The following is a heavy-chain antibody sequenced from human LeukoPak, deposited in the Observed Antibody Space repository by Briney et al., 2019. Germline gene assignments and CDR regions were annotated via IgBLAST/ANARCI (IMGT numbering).Heavy chain of an antibody. J-gene: IGHJ4*02. D-gene: IGHD6-19*01. CDR3: AKDREQGVASASAFDY. CDR2: ISGSGDST. Sequence: GGSLRLSCTASRFTFSIYAMSWVRQAPGKGLEWVSTISGSGDSTYYADSVRGRFTIFRDSSKNMVFLQMNSLSAADTAVYFCAKDREQGVASASAFDYWGQGTLVTVSS. CDR1: RFTFSIYA. V-gene: IGHV3-23*01.